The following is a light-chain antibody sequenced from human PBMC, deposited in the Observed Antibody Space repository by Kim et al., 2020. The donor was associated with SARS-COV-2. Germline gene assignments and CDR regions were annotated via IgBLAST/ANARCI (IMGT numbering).Light chain of an antibody. CDR3: KRNDGSLYT. CDR1: QSVSASY. CDR2: GPS. J-gene: IGKJ2*01. Sequence: IVLTQSPGTLSLSPGERATLSCRASQSVSASYLAWYQQKPGRAPRLLIYGPSTRATGIPDRFSGSGSGTDFTLTISRLEHEDFAVYSCKRNDGSLYTFGQGTKLGI. V-gene: IGKV3-20*01.